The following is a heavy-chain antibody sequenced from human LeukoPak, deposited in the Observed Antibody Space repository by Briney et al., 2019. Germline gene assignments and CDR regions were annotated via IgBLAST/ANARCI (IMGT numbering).Heavy chain of an antibody. CDR2: IYHSGST. V-gene: IGHV4-59*11. CDR1: GCSISSHY. Sequence: KPSETLSLTCTVSGCSISSHYWSWIRQPPGKGLEWIGYIYHSGSTYYNPSLKSRVTISVDRSKNQLSLKLSSVTAADTAVYYCARGGDLAYFDYWGQGTLVTVSS. J-gene: IGHJ4*02. CDR3: ARGGDLAYFDY. D-gene: IGHD3-16*01.